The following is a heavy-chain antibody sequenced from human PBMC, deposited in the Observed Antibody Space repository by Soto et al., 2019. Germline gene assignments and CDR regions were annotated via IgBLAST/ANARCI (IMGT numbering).Heavy chain of an antibody. CDR1: GGTFSRYT. Sequence: QVQLVQSETEMKKPGSSVKVSCKASGGTFSRYTLSWVRQAPGQGLEWMGGIIPMFGKANDAQKFQGRVTITEAESTRTGYMELRSLISDDTAVYYCARDGTLYDGGAYYYLYWGQGTLVTVSS. CDR3: ARDGTLYDGGAYYYLY. D-gene: IGHD3-22*01. CDR2: IIPMFGKA. V-gene: IGHV1-69*01. J-gene: IGHJ4*02.